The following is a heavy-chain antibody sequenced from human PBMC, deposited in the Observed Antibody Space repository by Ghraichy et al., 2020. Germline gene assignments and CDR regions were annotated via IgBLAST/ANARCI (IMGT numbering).Heavy chain of an antibody. Sequence: SETLSLTCTVSGGSVSSGSYYWSWIRQPPGKGLEWIGYIYYSGSTNYNPSLKSRVTISVDTSKNQFSLKLSSVTAADTAVYYCARTYYDFWSGPEFDYWGQGTLVTVSS. CDR3: ARTYYDFWSGPEFDY. CDR1: GGSVSSGSYY. V-gene: IGHV4-61*01. J-gene: IGHJ4*02. CDR2: IYYSGST. D-gene: IGHD3-3*01.